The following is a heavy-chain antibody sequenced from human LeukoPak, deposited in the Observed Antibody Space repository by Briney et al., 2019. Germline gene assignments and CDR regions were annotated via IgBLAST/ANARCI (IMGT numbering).Heavy chain of an antibody. CDR1: GGTFSSYA. V-gene: IGHV1-2*02. CDR3: ARVLSLLWFGDALDY. D-gene: IGHD3-10*01. Sequence: ASVKVSCKASGGTFSSYAISWVRQAPGQGLEWMGWINPNSGGTNYAQKFQGRVTMTRDTSISTAYMELSRLRSDDTAVYYCARVLSLLWFGDALDYWGQGTLVTVSS. CDR2: INPNSGGT. J-gene: IGHJ4*02.